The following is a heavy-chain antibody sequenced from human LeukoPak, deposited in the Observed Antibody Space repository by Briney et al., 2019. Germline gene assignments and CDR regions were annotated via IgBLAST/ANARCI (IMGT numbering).Heavy chain of an antibody. Sequence: ASVKVSCKASGYTFTSYGISWVRQAPGQGLEWMGWISAYNDNTNYAQKLQGRVTMTTDTSTSTAYMERRSLRSDDTAVYYCAREVNVLLWFGELSDYYYYMDVWGKGTTVTVSS. CDR1: GYTFTSYG. CDR3: AREVNVLLWFGELSDYYYYMDV. J-gene: IGHJ6*03. CDR2: ISAYNDNT. V-gene: IGHV1-18*01. D-gene: IGHD3-10*01.